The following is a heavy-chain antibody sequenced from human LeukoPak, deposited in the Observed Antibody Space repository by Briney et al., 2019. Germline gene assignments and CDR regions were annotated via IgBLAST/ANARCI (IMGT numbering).Heavy chain of an antibody. CDR2: ISVYNGNT. Sequence: ASVKVSCKASGYTFNTYGITWVRQAPGQGLEWMGWISVYNGNTIYAQKLQGRVTMTTDTSTNTAYMELRSLRSDDTAVYYCARVSKGGWYVGSFDYWGQGTLVTVPS. D-gene: IGHD6-19*01. J-gene: IGHJ4*02. CDR3: ARVSKGGWYVGSFDY. V-gene: IGHV1-18*01. CDR1: GYTFNTYG.